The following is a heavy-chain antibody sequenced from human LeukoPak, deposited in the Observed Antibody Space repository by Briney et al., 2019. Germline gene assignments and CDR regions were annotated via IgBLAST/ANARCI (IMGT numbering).Heavy chain of an antibody. Sequence: SETLSLTCTVSGGSINSYYWSWIRQPPGRGLEWIGSIHYSGSTSYNPSLRSRVAISVDKSKNQFFLKLSSVTATDTAVYYCARAVGVPAAISWFDPWGQGTLVTVSS. D-gene: IGHD2-2*01. CDR3: ARAVGVPAAISWFDP. V-gene: IGHV4-59*01. J-gene: IGHJ5*02. CDR1: GGSINSYY. CDR2: IHYSGST.